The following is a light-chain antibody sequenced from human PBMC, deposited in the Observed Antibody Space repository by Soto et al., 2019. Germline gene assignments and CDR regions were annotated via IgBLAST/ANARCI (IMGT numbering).Light chain of an antibody. J-gene: IGKJ4*01. CDR3: QQANRFPLT. CDR1: QDVRNW. V-gene: IGKV1-12*01. CDR2: AAS. Sequence: DIQMTQSPSSVSASVGDRVTITCRASQDVRNWLAWYQHKPGKAPKLLIYAASSLESGVPSRFSGTGSGTEFTLTISSLQPEDFATYYCQQANRFPLTFGGGTQVAIK.